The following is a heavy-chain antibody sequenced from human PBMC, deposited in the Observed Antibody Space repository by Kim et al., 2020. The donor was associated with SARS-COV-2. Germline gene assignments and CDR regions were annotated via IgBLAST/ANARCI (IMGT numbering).Heavy chain of an antibody. CDR3: ARDWVTMFRWFDP. V-gene: IGHV1-2*02. J-gene: IGHJ5*02. D-gene: IGHD3-10*02. Sequence: AKKFQGRGPMTRDTSISTAYMELSRLRADDTAVYYCARDWVTMFRWFDPWGQGTLVTVSS.